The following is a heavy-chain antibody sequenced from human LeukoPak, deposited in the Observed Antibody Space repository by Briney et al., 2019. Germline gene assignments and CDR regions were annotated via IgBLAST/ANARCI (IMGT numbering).Heavy chain of an antibody. CDR3: AKDPHPYYDTLTGYYDY. CDR1: GFTFDDYA. CDR2: ISWNSGSI. V-gene: IGHV3-9*01. D-gene: IGHD3-9*01. J-gene: IGHJ4*02. Sequence: GGSLRLSCAASGFTFDDYAMHWVRQAPGKGLEWVSGISWNSGSIGYADSVKGRFTISRDNAKNSLYLQMNSLRAEDTAVYHCAKDPHPYYDTLTGYYDYWGQGTLVTVSS.